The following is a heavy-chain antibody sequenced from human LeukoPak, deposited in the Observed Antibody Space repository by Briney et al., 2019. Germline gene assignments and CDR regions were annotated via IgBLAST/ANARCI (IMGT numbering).Heavy chain of an antibody. V-gene: IGHV4-59*08. CDR2: IYKIGNT. Sequence: SETLSLICSVSGDSISTSYWSWIRQSPEKGLEWIGYIYKIGNTDYNPSLKSRVTISLDTSKNQLSLSLKSVTAADTAVYYCATPLLFSQGYFQHWGQGTLVTVSS. CDR1: GDSISTSY. CDR3: ATPLLFSQGYFQH. D-gene: IGHD2-21*02. J-gene: IGHJ1*01.